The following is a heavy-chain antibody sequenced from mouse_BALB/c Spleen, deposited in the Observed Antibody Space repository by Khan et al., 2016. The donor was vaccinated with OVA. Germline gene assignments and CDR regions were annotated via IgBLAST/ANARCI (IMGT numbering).Heavy chain of an antibody. D-gene: IGHD2-1*01. J-gene: IGHJ3*01. V-gene: IGHV1S132*01. CDR1: GYTFTSYW. CDR3: ARVYFGNYEFAY. CDR2: IFPGTGTT. Sequence: QVQLQQSGAELVKPGASVKLSCKTSGYTFTSYWIQWVKQRPGPGLGWIGEIFPGTGTTYYTENFKGKATLTIDTSSTTAYMQLSSLTSVDSAVFFCARVYFGNYEFAYWAQVTLVTVSS.